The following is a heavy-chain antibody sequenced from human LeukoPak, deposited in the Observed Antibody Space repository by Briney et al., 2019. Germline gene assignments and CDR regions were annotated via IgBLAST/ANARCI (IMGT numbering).Heavy chain of an antibody. CDR3: ASSSYDSSGYFDY. Sequence: SETLSLTCAVSGGSISSGGYYWSWIRQHPGKGLEWIGYIYYSGSTYYNPSLESRVTISVDTSKNQFSLKLSSVTAADTAVYYCASSSYDSSGYFDYWGQGTLVTVSS. CDR1: GGSISSGGYY. J-gene: IGHJ4*02. CDR2: IYYSGST. V-gene: IGHV4-31*11. D-gene: IGHD3-22*01.